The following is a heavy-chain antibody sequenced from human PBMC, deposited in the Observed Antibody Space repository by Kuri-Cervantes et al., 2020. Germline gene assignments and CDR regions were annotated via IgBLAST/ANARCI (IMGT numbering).Heavy chain of an antibody. Sequence: SGPTLVKPTQTLTLTCTFSGFSLSTSGVGVGWIRQPPGKALEWLALIYWDDDKRYSPSLKSRLTITKDTSKNQVVLTMTNMDPVDTATYYCARMPYDTTGGALDYWGQGTLVTVSS. CDR2: IYWDDDK. V-gene: IGHV2-5*02. J-gene: IGHJ4*02. D-gene: IGHD3-9*01. CDR3: ARMPYDTTGGALDY. CDR1: GFSLSTSGVG.